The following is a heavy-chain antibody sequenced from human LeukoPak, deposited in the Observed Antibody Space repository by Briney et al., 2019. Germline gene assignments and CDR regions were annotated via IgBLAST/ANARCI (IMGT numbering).Heavy chain of an antibody. D-gene: IGHD1-26*01. Sequence: TGGSLRLSCEASGFTFSXXXXXXXRXXXXXXXXXXXAISGXXGTTYYAXXXXXXXXISXXNSKNTLHLQMNSLRADDTAVYYCAKGLNSGNYPYFDYWGQGTLVTVSS. CDR1: GFTFSXXX. J-gene: IGHJ4*02. CDR2: ISGXXGTT. CDR3: AKGLNSGNYPYFDY. V-gene: IGHV3-23*01.